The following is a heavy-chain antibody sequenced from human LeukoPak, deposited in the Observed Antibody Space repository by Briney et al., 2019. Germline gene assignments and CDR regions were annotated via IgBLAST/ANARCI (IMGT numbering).Heavy chain of an antibody. Sequence: PGGSLRLSCAASGFTVSSNYMSWVRQAPGKGLEWVSVIYSGGSTYYADSVKGRFTISGDNSKNTLYLQMNSLRAEDTAVYYCARGGYSSSWYYFDYWGQGTLVTVSS. V-gene: IGHV3-53*01. CDR1: GFTVSSNY. J-gene: IGHJ4*02. CDR2: IYSGGST. CDR3: ARGGYSSSWYYFDY. D-gene: IGHD6-13*01.